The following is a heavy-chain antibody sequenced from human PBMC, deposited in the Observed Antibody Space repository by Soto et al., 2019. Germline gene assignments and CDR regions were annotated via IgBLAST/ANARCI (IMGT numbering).Heavy chain of an antibody. D-gene: IGHD3-16*01. CDR1: GFTFSSYS. CDR2: ISSSSSYI. J-gene: IGHJ4*02. Sequence: EVQLVESGGGLVKPGGSLRLSCAASGFTFSSYSMNWVRQAPGKGLEWVSYISSSSSYIYYADSVKGRFTISRDNAKNSLYLPMNSLRAEDTAVDYCAKEAGELTTRSFDYWGQGPLWTVSS. CDR3: AKEAGELTTRSFDY. V-gene: IGHV3-21*01.